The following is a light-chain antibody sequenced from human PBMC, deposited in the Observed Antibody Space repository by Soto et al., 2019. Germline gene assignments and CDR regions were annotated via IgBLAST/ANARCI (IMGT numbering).Light chain of an antibody. Sequence: EIVLTQSPATLSLSPGEIATPSRKASQGVGSNLAWYQQKPDQAPGILIRKASTRQTGIPARFSGSGSGTDCTLTINSLEPEDFAAYYGQQAYTCPITFGGGTRVDIK. CDR2: KAS. CDR3: QQAYTCPIT. V-gene: IGKV3-11*01. CDR1: QGVGSN. J-gene: IGKJ4*01.